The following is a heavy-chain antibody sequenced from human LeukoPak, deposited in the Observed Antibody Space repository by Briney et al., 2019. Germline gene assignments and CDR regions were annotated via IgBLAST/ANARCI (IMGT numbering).Heavy chain of an antibody. CDR3: VRGSGWYYY. J-gene: IGHJ4*02. CDR1: GGSISSGSYY. CDR2: VYYSGST. D-gene: IGHD6-19*01. V-gene: IGHV4-61*01. Sequence: PSETLSLTCTVSGGSISSGSYYWSWIRQPPGKGLEWIGNVYYSGSTNYNPSLKSRVTISLDTSKNQFSLKLSSVTAADTAVYYCVRGSGWYYYWGQGTLVTASS.